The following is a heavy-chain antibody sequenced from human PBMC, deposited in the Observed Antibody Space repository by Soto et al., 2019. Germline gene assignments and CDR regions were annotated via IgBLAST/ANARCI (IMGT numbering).Heavy chain of an antibody. CDR3: AKTTDGWFSAFEI. D-gene: IGHD6-19*01. J-gene: IGHJ3*02. V-gene: IGHV3-11*01. CDR1: GFTFSDYY. Sequence: GGSLRLSCVASGFTFSDYYMSWIRQAPGKGLEWVSYISSSGSTIYYADSVKGRFTISRDNAKNSLYLQMNSLRAEDTAVYYCAKTTDGWFSAFEIWGQGTMVTVSS. CDR2: ISSSGSTI.